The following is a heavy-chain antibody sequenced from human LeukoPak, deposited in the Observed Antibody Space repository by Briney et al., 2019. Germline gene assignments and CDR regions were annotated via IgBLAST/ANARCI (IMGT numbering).Heavy chain of an antibody. CDR3: ARVFGYCSSTSCYGLRYWFDP. D-gene: IGHD2-2*03. V-gene: IGHV1-18*01. CDR2: ISAYNGNT. CDR1: GYTFTSYG. J-gene: IGHJ5*02. Sequence: ASVKVSCKASGYTFTSYGISWVRQAHGQGLEWMGWISAYNGNTNYAQKLQGRVTMTTDTSTSTAYMELRSLGSDDTAVYYCARVFGYCSSTSCYGLRYWFDPWGQGTLVTVSS.